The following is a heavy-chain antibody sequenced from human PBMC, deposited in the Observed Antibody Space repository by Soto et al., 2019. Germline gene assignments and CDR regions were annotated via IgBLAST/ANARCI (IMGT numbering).Heavy chain of an antibody. D-gene: IGHD4-17*01. J-gene: IGHJ4*02. CDR3: AKEEGHDYGGNGVPFDY. V-gene: IGHV3-30*18. Sequence: QVQLVESGGGVVQPGRSLRLSCAASGFTFSSYGMHWVRQAPGKGLEWVAVISYDGSNKYYADSVKGRFTISRDNSKNTRYLQMNSVRAEDTAVYYCAKEEGHDYGGNGVPFDYWGQGTLVTVSS. CDR1: GFTFSSYG. CDR2: ISYDGSNK.